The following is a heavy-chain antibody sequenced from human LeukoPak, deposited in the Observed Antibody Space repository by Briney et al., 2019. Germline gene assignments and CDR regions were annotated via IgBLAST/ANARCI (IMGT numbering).Heavy chain of an antibody. V-gene: IGHV1-2*02. J-gene: IGHJ4*02. Sequence: ASVKVSCKASGYTFTGYYMHWVRQAPGQGLEWMGWINPNSGGTNYAQKFQGRVTMTRDTSISTAYMELSRLRSDDTAVYYCARDHDYGDYVWGYWGQGTLVTVSS. D-gene: IGHD4-17*01. CDR2: INPNSGGT. CDR1: GYTFTGYY. CDR3: ARDHDYGDYVWGY.